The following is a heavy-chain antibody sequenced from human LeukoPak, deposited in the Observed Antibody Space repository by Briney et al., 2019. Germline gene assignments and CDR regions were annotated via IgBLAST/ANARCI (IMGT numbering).Heavy chain of an antibody. J-gene: IGHJ4*02. CDR2: ISGSGGST. CDR1: GFTFSSYA. V-gene: IGHV3-23*01. CDR3: AMVQQLVFAYHFDY. Sequence: GGSLRLSCAASGFTFSSYAMSWVRQAPGKGLEWVSAISGSGGSTYYADSVKGRFTISRDNSKNTLYLQMNSLRAEDTAVYYCAMVQQLVFAYHFDYWGQGTLVTVSS. D-gene: IGHD6-13*01.